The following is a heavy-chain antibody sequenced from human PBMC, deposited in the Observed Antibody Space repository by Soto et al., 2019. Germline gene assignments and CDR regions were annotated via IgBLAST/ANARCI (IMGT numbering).Heavy chain of an antibody. CDR1: GFTSSNYG. CDR3: ATSFITTVGTTA. CDR2: ISSSSSTI. Sequence: EVQLVESGGGLVQPGGSLRLSWEASGFTSSNYGITWVRQAPGKGLEGVSHISSSSSTIYYAESVKGRFSIPRDNAKNSLYLQMSSPRGEDTAVYYCATSFITTVGTTAWGQGTQVTVSS. V-gene: IGHV3-48*01. J-gene: IGHJ4*02. D-gene: IGHD1-1*01.